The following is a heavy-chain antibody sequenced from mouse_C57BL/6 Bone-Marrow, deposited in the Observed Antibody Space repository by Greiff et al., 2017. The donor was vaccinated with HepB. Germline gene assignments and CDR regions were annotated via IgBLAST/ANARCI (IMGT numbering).Heavy chain of an antibody. CDR1: GYTFTSYW. Sequence: QVQLQQSGAELARPGASVKLSCKASGYTFTSYWMHWVKQRPGQGLEWIGMIHPNSGSTNYNEKFKSKATLTVDKSSSTAYMQLSSLTSEDSAVYYCARWADWYFDVWGTGTTVTVSS. CDR3: ARWADWYFDV. J-gene: IGHJ1*03. CDR2: IHPNSGST. V-gene: IGHV1-64*01.